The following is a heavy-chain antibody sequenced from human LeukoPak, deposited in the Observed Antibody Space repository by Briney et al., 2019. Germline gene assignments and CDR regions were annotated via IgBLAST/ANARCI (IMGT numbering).Heavy chain of an antibody. CDR3: ARGAIFGADTSPVYYYGLDV. CDR1: GYTFRSYG. J-gene: IGHJ6*02. V-gene: IGHV1-18*01. Sequence: ASVKVSCATSGYTFRSYGITWVRQAPGQGLEWMGWISGYNGVVNYAQKVQDRVTMTTDTSAAYMESRSLRSDDTAVYYCARGAIFGADTSPVYYYGLDVWGQGTTIIV. D-gene: IGHD3-3*01. CDR2: ISGYNGVV.